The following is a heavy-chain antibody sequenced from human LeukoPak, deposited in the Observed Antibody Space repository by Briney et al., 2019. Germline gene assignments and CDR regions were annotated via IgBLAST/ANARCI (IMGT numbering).Heavy chain of an antibody. V-gene: IGHV1-69*05. J-gene: IGHJ4*02. CDR3: ARQPQQYSSGWYLSGYYFDY. CDR1: GGTFSSYA. CDR2: IIPIFGTA. Sequence: GSSVKVSCKASGGTFSSYAISWVRQAPGQGLEWRGGIIPIFGTANYAQKFQGRVTITTDESTSTAYMELSSLRSEDTAVYYCARQPQQYSSGWYLSGYYFDYWGQGTLVTVSS. D-gene: IGHD6-19*01.